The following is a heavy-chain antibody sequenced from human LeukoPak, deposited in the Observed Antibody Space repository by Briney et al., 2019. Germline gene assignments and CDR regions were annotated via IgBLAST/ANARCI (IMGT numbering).Heavy chain of an antibody. CDR1: GFTFSSYA. CDR2: ISYDGSNK. D-gene: IGHD6-13*01. V-gene: IGHV3-30-3*01. CDR3: AKDQRYSSSWSGAFDI. J-gene: IGHJ3*02. Sequence: GGSVRLCCAASGFTFSSYAMHWVRQAPGKGLEWVAVISYDGSNKYYADSVKGRFTISRDNSKNTLYLQMNSLRAEDTAVYYCAKDQRYSSSWSGAFDIWGQGTMVTVSS.